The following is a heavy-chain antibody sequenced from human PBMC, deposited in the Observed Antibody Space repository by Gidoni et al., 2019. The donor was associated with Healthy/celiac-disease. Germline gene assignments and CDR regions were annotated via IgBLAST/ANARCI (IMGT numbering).Heavy chain of an antibody. CDR2: IYHSGST. Sequence: QVQLQESGPGLVKPSSTLSLPCAVSGGSISRRNCWSWVRQPPGKGLEWIGEIYHSGSTNYNTSLKSRVTIAVDKSKNQFSLKMSSVTAADTAVYYCARVPDIYYDILTGNRPDAFDIWGQGTMVTVSS. CDR1: GGSISRRNC. D-gene: IGHD3-9*01. J-gene: IGHJ3*02. V-gene: IGHV4-4*02. CDR3: ARVPDIYYDILTGNRPDAFDI.